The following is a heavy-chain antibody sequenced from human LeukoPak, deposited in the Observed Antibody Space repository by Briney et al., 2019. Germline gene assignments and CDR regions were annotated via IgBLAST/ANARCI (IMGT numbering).Heavy chain of an antibody. V-gene: IGHV4-4*07. CDR2: IYTSGST. CDR1: GGSISSCY. Sequence: PSETLSLTCTVSGGSISSCYWSWIRQPAGKGLEWIGRIYTSGSTNYNPSLKSRVTMSVDTSKNQFSLKLSSVTAADTAVYYCAREGEDLRFLEWLPRDGMDVWGQGTTVTVSS. J-gene: IGHJ6*02. CDR3: AREGEDLRFLEWLPRDGMDV. D-gene: IGHD3-3*01.